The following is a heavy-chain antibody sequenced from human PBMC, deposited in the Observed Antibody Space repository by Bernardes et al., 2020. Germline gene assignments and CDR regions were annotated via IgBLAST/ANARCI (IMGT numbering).Heavy chain of an antibody. D-gene: IGHD2-2*01. CDR2: IYYSGST. CDR3: ARGLGLSSSRLHPFDS. V-gene: IGHV4-59*01. J-gene: IGHJ4*02. CDR1: TGSISSYY. Sequence: SETLSLICTVSTGSISSYYWSWIRQPPGKGLEWIAYIYYSGSTNYNPSLKSRVTISVDTSKNQFSLRLSSVTAADTAVYYCARGLGLSSSRLHPFDSWGQGTLVTVSS.